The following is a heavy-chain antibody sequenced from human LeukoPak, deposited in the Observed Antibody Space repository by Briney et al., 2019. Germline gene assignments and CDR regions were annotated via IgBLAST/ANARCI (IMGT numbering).Heavy chain of an antibody. V-gene: IGHV4-34*01. CDR1: GGSFRGFY. CDR3: ARSHCGGDCYSSRWQVLYGYYYYYMDV. CDR2: LNHGGDS. Sequence: PSETLSLTCAVYGGSFRGFYWSWIRQSPGRGLEWLGELNHGGDSSYNPSLKSRLTFSVDMSKNQFSLKLRSLTAADTAVYYCARSHCGGDCYSSRWQVLYGYYYYYMDVWGKGTTVTVSS. D-gene: IGHD2-21*02. J-gene: IGHJ6*03.